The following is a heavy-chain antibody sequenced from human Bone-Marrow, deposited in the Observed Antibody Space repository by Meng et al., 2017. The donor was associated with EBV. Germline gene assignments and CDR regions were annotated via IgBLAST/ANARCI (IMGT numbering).Heavy chain of an antibody. D-gene: IGHD6-25*01. V-gene: IGHV4-34*01. CDR3: ATQRRDTDWFDP. J-gene: IGHJ5*02. CDR2: INHSGST. Sequence: QGQPQQWGRGRVKPSETPSLTLALIGGVFSGYDWTWVRQPPGKGLEWSGGINHSGSTNYNPYLKSRVTISVDTSKNQFSLKLSSVTAADTDVYYCATQRRDTDWFDPWGQGTLVTVSS. CDR1: GGVFSGYD.